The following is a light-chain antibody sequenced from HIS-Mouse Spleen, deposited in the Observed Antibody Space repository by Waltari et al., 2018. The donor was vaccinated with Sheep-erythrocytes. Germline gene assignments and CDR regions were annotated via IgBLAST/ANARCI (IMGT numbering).Light chain of an antibody. V-gene: IGLV2-11*01. CDR1: SSDVGGYTY. Sequence: QSALTHPRSVSGSPGQSVTISCTGTSSDVGGYTYVSWYQQNPGKAPKLMIYDVSKRPAGVPDSFSGSKSGNTASLTISGLQAEDEADYYCCSYAGSYTLVFGGGTKLTVL. J-gene: IGLJ2*01. CDR3: CSYAGSYTLV. CDR2: DVS.